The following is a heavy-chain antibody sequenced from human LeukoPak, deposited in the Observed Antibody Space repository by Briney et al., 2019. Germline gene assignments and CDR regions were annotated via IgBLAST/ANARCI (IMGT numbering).Heavy chain of an antibody. Sequence: GGSLRLSCAASGFTFSSYWMHWVRQAPGKGLVWVSRFNSDGSSTSYADSVKGRFTISRDYAKNTLFLQMNSLRAEDTAVYYCARGFDSSGQDYWGQGTLVTVSS. CDR3: ARGFDSSGQDY. V-gene: IGHV3-74*01. D-gene: IGHD3-22*01. CDR1: GFTFSSYW. J-gene: IGHJ4*02. CDR2: FNSDGSST.